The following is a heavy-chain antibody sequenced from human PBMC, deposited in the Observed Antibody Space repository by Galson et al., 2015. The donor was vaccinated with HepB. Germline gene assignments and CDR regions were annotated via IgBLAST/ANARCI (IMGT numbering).Heavy chain of an antibody. J-gene: IGHJ4*02. CDR3: ARSGYIGSRFSDY. D-gene: IGHD5-12*01. CDR1: GYTFTTYA. V-gene: IGHV7-4-1*02. Sequence: SVKVSCKASGYTFTTYALIWVRQAPGQGLEWMGWINTNTGNPMYARAFTGRSVFSLDTSVSTAYLQISSLKAEDTAVYYCARSGYIGSRFSDYWGQGTLVTVSS. CDR2: INTNTGNP.